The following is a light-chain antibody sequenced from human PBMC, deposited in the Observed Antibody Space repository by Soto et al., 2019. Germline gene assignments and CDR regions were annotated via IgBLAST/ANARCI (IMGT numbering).Light chain of an antibody. J-gene: IGKJ1*01. CDR1: QGIRND. V-gene: IGKV1-6*01. CDR2: AAS. Sequence: AIQMTQSPSSLSASVGDRVTITCRASQGIRNDLGWYQQKPGKAPKLLIYAASSLQSGVPSRFSGSGSGTDFTLTISSLQPEDFATSYWLQDYHYPWTVGQGTKVDIK. CDR3: LQDYHYPWT.